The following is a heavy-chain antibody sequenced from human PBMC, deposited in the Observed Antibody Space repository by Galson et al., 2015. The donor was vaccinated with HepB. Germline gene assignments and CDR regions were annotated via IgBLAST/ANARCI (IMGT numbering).Heavy chain of an antibody. D-gene: IGHD6-6*01. J-gene: IGHJ5*02. CDR2: IYPGDSDT. CDR1: GYSFTSYW. V-gene: IGHV5-51*01. CDR3: ARQVLGESSSSSGFDP. Sequence: QSGAEVKKPGESLKISCKGSGYSFTSYWIGWVRQMPGKGLEWMGIIYPGDSDTRYSPSFQGQVTISADKSISTAYLQWSSLKASDTATYYCARQVLGESSSSSGFDPWGQGTLVTVSS.